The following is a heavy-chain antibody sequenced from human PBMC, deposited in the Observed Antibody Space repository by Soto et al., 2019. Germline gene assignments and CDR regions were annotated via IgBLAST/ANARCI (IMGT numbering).Heavy chain of an antibody. CDR3: ASGYIYGWERFDY. CDR1: GFTFSSYW. J-gene: IGHJ4*02. D-gene: IGHD5-18*01. CDR2: INSDGSST. V-gene: IGHV3-74*01. Sequence: EVQLVESGGGLVQPGGSLRLSCAASGFTFSSYWMHWVRQAPGKGLVWVSRINSDGSSTSYADSVKGRFTISRDNAKNPLYLQMNSLRAEDTAVYYCASGYIYGWERFDYWGQGTLVTVSS.